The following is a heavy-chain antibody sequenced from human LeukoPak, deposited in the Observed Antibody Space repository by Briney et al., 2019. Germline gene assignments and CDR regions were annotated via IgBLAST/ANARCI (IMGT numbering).Heavy chain of an antibody. Sequence: GGFLRLSCAASGFTFSDYYMSWIRQAPGKGLEWVSYISSSGSTIYYADSVKGRFTISRDNAKNSLYLQMNSLRAEDTAVYYCARNSYDILTGYLYYFDYWGQGTLVTVSS. CDR1: GFTFSDYY. J-gene: IGHJ4*02. CDR3: ARNSYDILTGYLYYFDY. V-gene: IGHV3-11*04. D-gene: IGHD3-9*01. CDR2: ISSSGSTI.